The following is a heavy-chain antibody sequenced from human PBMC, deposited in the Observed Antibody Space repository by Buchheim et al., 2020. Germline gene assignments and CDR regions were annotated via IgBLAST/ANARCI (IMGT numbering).Heavy chain of an antibody. CDR1: GGSISSSSYY. J-gene: IGHJ4*02. V-gene: IGHV4-39*07. CDR2: IYYSGST. D-gene: IGHD1-26*01. Sequence: QLQLQESGPGLVKPSETLSLTCTVSGGSISSSSYYWGWIRQPPGKGLESIGSIYYSGSTYYNPSLKSRVTISVETSKNQFSLKLSSVTAADTAVYYCARDLYSGSYYGGAYFDYWGQGTL. CDR3: ARDLYSGSYYGGAYFDY.